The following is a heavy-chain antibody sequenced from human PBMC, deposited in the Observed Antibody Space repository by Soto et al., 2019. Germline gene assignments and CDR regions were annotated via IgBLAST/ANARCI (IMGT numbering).Heavy chain of an antibody. V-gene: IGHV4-59*08. J-gene: IGHJ4*02. CDR3: ARHESAYDLANDY. Sequence: SETLSLTYTVSGGSISSYYWSWIRQPPGKGLEWIGYIYYSGSTNYNPSLKSRVTISVDTSKNQFSLKLRSVTAADTAVYYCARHESAYDLANDYRAQRTLVTGSS. CDR2: IYYSGST. CDR1: GGSISSYY. D-gene: IGHD5-12*01.